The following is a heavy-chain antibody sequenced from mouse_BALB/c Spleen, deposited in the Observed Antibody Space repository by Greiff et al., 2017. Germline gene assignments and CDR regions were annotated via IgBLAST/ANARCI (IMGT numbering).Heavy chain of an antibody. CDR1: GYSFTGYN. CDR2: IDPYYGGT. CDR3: ARAYDYDGYYYAMDD. Sequence: VHVKQSGPELVKPGASVKISCKASGYSFTGYNMNWVKQSNGKSLEWIGNIDPYYGGTSYNQKFKGKATLTVDKSSSTAYMQLKSLTSEDSAVYYCARAYDYDGYYYAMDDWGQGTAGTVAS. J-gene: IGHJ4*01. D-gene: IGHD2-4*01. V-gene: IGHV1S135*01.